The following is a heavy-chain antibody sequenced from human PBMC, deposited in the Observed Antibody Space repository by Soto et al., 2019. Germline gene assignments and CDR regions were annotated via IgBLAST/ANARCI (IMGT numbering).Heavy chain of an antibody. J-gene: IGHJ4*02. V-gene: IGHV3-30*18. CDR3: AKGCAGGTSCSYIDY. D-gene: IGHD2-15*01. CDR1: GFTFSNSG. CDR2: ISHDGNNK. Sequence: QAQLVESGGGVVQPGRSLRLSCAASGFTFSNSGMHWVRQAPGKGLEWVALISHDGNNKLYADSVKGRFTISRDNSKNTVYLQMNSLRTEDTAVYYCAKGCAGGTSCSYIDYWGQGTLVSVSS.